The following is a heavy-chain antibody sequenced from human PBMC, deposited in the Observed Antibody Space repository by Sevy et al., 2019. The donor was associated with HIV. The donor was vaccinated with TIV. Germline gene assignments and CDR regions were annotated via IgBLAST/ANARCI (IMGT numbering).Heavy chain of an antibody. CDR1: GFTFSSYS. D-gene: IGHD3-10*01. CDR3: ARGPYSNGSGCYPFDY. CDR2: ISSSSSYI. V-gene: IGHV3-21*01. Sequence: GGSLRLSCAASGFTFSSYSMNWVRQAPGKGLEWVSSISSSSSYIYYADSVKGRFTISRDNAKNSLYLQMNSLRAEDTAVYYCARGPYSNGSGCYPFDYWGQGTLVTVSS. J-gene: IGHJ4*02.